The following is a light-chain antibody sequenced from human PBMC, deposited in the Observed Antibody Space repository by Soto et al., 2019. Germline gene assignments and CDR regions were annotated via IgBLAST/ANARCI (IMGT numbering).Light chain of an antibody. J-gene: IGLJ1*01. V-gene: IGLV1-44*01. CDR3: AAWDDSLNGLG. CDR1: SSNIGSNT. Sequence: QSVLTQPPSASGTPGQRVTISCSGSSSNIGSNTVNWYQQLPGTAPKLLIYSDTQRPSGVSDRFSASKSGTSASLAISGLQSEDEADYSCAAWDDSLNGLGFGTGTKLTVL. CDR2: SDT.